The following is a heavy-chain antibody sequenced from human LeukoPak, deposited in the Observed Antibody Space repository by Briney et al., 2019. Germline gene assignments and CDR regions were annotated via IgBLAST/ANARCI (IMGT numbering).Heavy chain of an antibody. CDR2: ISWNSGSI. CDR1: GFTFSSYS. J-gene: IGHJ4*02. Sequence: PGGSLRLSCAASGFTFSSYSMNWVRQAPGKGLEWVSGISWNSGSIGYADSVKGRFTISRDNVKNSLYLQMNSLRAEDTALYYCAKAPGYSYGYDFDYWGQGTLVTVSS. CDR3: AKAPGYSYGYDFDY. D-gene: IGHD5-18*01. V-gene: IGHV3-9*01.